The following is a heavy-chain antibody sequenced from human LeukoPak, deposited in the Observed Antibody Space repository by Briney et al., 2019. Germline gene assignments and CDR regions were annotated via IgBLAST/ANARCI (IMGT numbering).Heavy chain of an antibody. V-gene: IGHV3-11*01. Sequence: GGSLRLSCAASGFTFSDYYMSWIRQAPGKGLECVSYISTSGSTIYYADSVKGRFTISRDNAKNTLYLQMNSLRAEDTAVYYCASIMYEYISGSFDYWGQGTLVTVSS. CDR1: GFTFSDYY. CDR2: ISTSGSTI. D-gene: IGHD6-19*01. CDR3: ASIMYEYISGSFDY. J-gene: IGHJ4*02.